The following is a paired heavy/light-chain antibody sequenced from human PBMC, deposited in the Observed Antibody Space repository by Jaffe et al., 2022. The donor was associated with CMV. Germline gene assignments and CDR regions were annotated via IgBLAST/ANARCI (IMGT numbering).Light chain of an antibody. CDR2: GAS. Sequence: EIVLTQSPGILSLSPGERATLSCRASQSLINSYLAWYQQRPGQAPRLLIYGASSRATGIPDRFSGSGSGTDFTLTISRVEPEDFALYYCQHYGSSYTFGPGTKVDIK. CDR3: QHYGSSYT. J-gene: IGKJ3*01. CDR1: QSLINSY. V-gene: IGKV3-20*01.
Heavy chain of an antibody. CDR3: AKDGGDAFNWYGELEY. Sequence: QVHLVESGGGVVQPGRSLRLSCVASGLTFDAYGMHWVRQAPGKGLEWVAAIAYDGSRTHYADSVKGRFTISRDNSKNTVQLQMNSLRSEDTSVYYCAKDGGDAFNWYGELEYWGQGTLVTVS. CDR1: GLTFDAYG. J-gene: IGHJ4*02. D-gene: IGHD3-16*01. V-gene: IGHV3-30*18. CDR2: IAYDGSRT.